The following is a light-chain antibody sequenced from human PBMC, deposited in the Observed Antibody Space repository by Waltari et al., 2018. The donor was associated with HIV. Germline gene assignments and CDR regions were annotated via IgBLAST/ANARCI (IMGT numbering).Light chain of an antibody. CDR2: MND. CDR3: AGWDDSVGVAV. CDR1: GSNIGTYS. Sequence: QSVVTQPPSASGTPGQRVTISCSGSGSNIGTYSVNWYQHFPGTAPKLLIYMNDQRPSGVPGLFSGAQSGASASLAISGRQYDDDADYYCAGWDDSVGVAVFGGGTKLTVL. V-gene: IGLV1-44*01. J-gene: IGLJ2*01.